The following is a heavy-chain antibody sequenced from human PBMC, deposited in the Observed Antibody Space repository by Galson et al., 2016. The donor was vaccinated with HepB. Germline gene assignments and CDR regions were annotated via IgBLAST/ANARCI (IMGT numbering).Heavy chain of an antibody. V-gene: IGHV4-39*01. D-gene: IGHD1-26*01. CDR1: GDSIRGSSHY. CDR3: VRHGITKYFEY. J-gene: IGHJ4*02. CDR2: IYFSGNT. Sequence: SETLSLTCNVSGDSIRGSSHYWGWVRQPPGRGLEWIGHIYFSGNTYYNPSLESRVTMSVDTSKNHFSLRLSSVTAADTAVYYCVRHGITKYFEYWGQGTLITVSS.